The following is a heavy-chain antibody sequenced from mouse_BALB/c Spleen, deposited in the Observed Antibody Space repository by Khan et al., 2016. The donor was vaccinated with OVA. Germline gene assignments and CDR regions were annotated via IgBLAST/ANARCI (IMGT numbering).Heavy chain of an antibody. J-gene: IGHJ4*01. CDR3: ARSYGSWAMDY. CDR1: GDSITSGF. V-gene: IGHV3-8*02. CDR2: VTYSGNT. Sequence: MQLEESGPSLVKPSQTLSLTCSVTGDSITSGFWNWIRKFPGNKFEYMGYVTYSGNTYYNPSLKSRISITRETSKSQYYLQLNSVTTEDTATYFCARSYGSWAMDYWGQGTSVTVSS. D-gene: IGHD1-1*01.